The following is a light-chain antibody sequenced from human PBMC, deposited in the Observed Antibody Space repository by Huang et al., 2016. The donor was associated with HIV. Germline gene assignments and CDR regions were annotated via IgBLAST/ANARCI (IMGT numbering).Light chain of an antibody. J-gene: IGKJ1*01. CDR1: QDVNTY. CDR2: ATS. Sequence: AIRITQSPSSLSASTGDKVSITCRASQDVNTYLAWYQQKPGKPPSLLIYATSTWQSGVPSRFSGSGSGTDCTLTITHLQSEDFATYYCQQYYSFPLTFGQGSQVEV. CDR3: QQYYSFPLT. V-gene: IGKV1-8*01.